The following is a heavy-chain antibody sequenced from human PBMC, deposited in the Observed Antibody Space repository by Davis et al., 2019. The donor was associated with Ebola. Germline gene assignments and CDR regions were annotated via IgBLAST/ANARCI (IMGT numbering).Heavy chain of an antibody. J-gene: IGHJ4*02. V-gene: IGHV3-23*01. CDR3: AAATVTTVYFDY. CDR1: GFTFNNYA. D-gene: IGHD4-17*01. Sequence: PGGSLRLSCVASGFTFNNYAMSWVRQAPGKGLEWVSGISGNGESTNYADSVKGRFTVSRDNSKNTMYLQMNTLRAEDTAVYYCAAATVTTVYFDYWGQGTLVTVSS. CDR2: ISGNGEST.